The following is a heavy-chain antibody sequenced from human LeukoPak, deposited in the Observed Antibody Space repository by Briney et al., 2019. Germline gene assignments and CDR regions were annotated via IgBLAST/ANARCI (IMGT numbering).Heavy chain of an antibody. CDR2: IYYSGST. CDR1: GGSISSGGYY. Sequence: PSETLSLTCTVSGGSISSGGYYWSWIRQHPGKGLEWIGYIYYSGSTYYNPSLKSRVTISVDTSKNQFSLKLSSVTAADTAVYYCAGLVGRYSSGLYYYYFDYLGQGTLVTVSS. J-gene: IGHJ4*02. V-gene: IGHV4-31*03. CDR3: AGLVGRYSSGLYYYYFDY. D-gene: IGHD3-22*01.